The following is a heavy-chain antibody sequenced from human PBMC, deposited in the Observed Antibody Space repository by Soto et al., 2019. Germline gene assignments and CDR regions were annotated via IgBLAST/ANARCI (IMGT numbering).Heavy chain of an antibody. D-gene: IGHD5-18*01. J-gene: IGHJ5*01. CDR3: ARMASFGSLNWFDP. V-gene: IGHV1-8*01. Sequence: QVQLVQSGAELKKPGASVRVSCKASGYTFTNNDVTWVRQATGQGLEWMGWMNPGSGDTGYAQKFQGRVTMTRDISIATAYMELGSLRSEDTAIYYCARMASFGSLNWFDPWGQGTLVTVSS. CDR1: GYTFTNND. CDR2: MNPGSGDT.